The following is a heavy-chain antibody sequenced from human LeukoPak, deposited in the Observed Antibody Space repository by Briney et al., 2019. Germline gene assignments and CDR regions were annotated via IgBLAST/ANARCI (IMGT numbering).Heavy chain of an antibody. CDR1: GFTFSSYA. CDR2: ISGSGGST. D-gene: IGHD6-19*01. Sequence: YPGGSLRLSCAASGFTFSSYAMSWVRQAPGRGLEWVSAISGSGGSTYYADSVKGRFTISRDNSKNTLYLQMNSLRAEDTAVYYCAKAGSGWSYELDYWGQGTLVTVSS. CDR3: AKAGSGWSYELDY. J-gene: IGHJ4*02. V-gene: IGHV3-23*01.